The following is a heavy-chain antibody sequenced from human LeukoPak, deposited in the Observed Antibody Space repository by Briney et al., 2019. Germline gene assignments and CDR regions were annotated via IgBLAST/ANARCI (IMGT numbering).Heavy chain of an antibody. D-gene: IGHD5-12*01. CDR3: ARGNRRDGYNFDY. Sequence: SSETLSLTCTVSGGSISSYYWNWIRQPPGKGLEWIGYIYYSGTTNYNPSLKSRVTISVDTSKNQFSLKLSSVTAADTAVYYCARGNRRDGYNFDYWGQGTLVTVSS. CDR1: GGSISSYY. J-gene: IGHJ4*02. V-gene: IGHV4-59*08. CDR2: IYYSGTT.